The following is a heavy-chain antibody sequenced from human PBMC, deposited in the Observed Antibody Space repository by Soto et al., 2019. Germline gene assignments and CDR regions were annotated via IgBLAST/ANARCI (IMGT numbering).Heavy chain of an antibody. CDR2: TYYRSKWYN. V-gene: IGHV6-1*01. Sequence: SQTLSLTCALSGESVSSNSAAWDWIRQSASRGLEWLGRTYYRSKWYNDYAVSVKSRITINPDTSKNQFSLQLNSVTPEDTAVYYCARDLGIQLWFRYFDYWGQGTLVTVSS. J-gene: IGHJ4*02. CDR1: GESVSSNSAA. D-gene: IGHD5-18*01. CDR3: ARDLGIQLWFRYFDY.